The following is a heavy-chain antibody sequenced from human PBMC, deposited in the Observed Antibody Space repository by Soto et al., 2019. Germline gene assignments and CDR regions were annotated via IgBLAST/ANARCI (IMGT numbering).Heavy chain of an antibody. D-gene: IGHD2-2*02. J-gene: IGHJ6*02. V-gene: IGHV4-61*01. CDR2: IYYSGST. CDR3: ARDGVVPAAIGNYYYYYGMDV. CDR1: GGSISSGSYY. Sequence: SETLSLTCTVSGGSISSGSYYWSWIRQPPGKGQEWIGYIYYSGSTNYNPSLKSRVTISVDTSKNQFSLKLSSVTAADTAVYYCARDGVVPAAIGNYYYYYGMDVWGQGTTVTV.